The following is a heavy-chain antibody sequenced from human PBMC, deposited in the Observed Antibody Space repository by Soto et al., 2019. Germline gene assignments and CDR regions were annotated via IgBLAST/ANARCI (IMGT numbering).Heavy chain of an antibody. CDR1: GGTFSSYT. Sequence: ASVKVSCKASGGTFSSYTISWVRQAPGQGLEWMGRIIPILGIANYAQKFQGRVTITADKSTSTAYMELSSPRSEDTAVYYCAREHSSGWSCYWGQGTLVTVSS. CDR2: IIPILGIA. V-gene: IGHV1-69*04. D-gene: IGHD6-19*01. CDR3: AREHSSGWSCY. J-gene: IGHJ4*02.